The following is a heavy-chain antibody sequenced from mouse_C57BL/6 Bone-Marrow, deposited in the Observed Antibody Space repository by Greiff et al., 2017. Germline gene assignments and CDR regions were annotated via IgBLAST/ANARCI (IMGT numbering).Heavy chain of an antibody. CDR1: GYTFTSYW. D-gene: IGHD2-5*01. J-gene: IGHJ3*01. Sequence: HVQLQQPWAELVKPGASVKLSCKASGYTFTSYWMHWVKQRPGQGLEWIGMIHPNSGSTNYNEKFKSKATLTVDKSSSTAYMQLSSLTSEDSAVYYCASGGYSTLAYWGQGTLVTVSA. CDR2: IHPNSGST. V-gene: IGHV1-64*01. CDR3: ASGGYSTLAY.